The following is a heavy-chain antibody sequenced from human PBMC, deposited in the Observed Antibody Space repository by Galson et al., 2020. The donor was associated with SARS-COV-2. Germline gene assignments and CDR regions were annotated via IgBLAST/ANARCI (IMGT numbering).Heavy chain of an antibody. Sequence: QLPGKGLEYIGYIFNSGNTYHSPSLKSRVSISVDPSKNQFTLNLSSVTAADTAVYFCARGRDIVLIPTGSLLNRFDPWGQGTLVTVSS. J-gene: IGHJ5*02. V-gene: IGHV4-31*02. CDR3: ARGRDIVLIPTGSLLNRFDP. CDR2: IFNSGNT. D-gene: IGHD2-8*01.